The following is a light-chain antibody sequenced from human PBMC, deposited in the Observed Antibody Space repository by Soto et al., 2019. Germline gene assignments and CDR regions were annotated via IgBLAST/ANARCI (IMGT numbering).Light chain of an antibody. J-gene: IGKJ4*01. CDR2: AAS. CDR3: QQVNSFPPFT. Sequence: DIQLTQSPSFLSASVGDRVTITCRASQDISSSLAWYQQKPGKAPKILMYAASSLESWVPSRFSGSGSGTEFTLTISSLPPDDFATYYCQQVNSFPPFTFGGGTTVEIK. V-gene: IGKV1-9*01. CDR1: QDISSS.